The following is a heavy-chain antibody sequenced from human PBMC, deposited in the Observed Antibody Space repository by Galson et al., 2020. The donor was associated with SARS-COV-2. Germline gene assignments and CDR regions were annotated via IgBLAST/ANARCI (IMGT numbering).Heavy chain of an antibody. V-gene: IGHV1-2*02. D-gene: IGHD3-10*01. J-gene: IGHJ4*02. Sequence: ASVKVSCKASGYRFTDFYIHWVRQAPGQGLEWMGWVNPISGGTHYAQKFQGRVTMTRDTSITTAYMDLSRLTSDDTAVYYCGRVPLFYYGSGSYSDYWGQGTLVTVSS. CDR1: GYRFTDFY. CDR2: VNPISGGT. CDR3: GRVPLFYYGSGSYSDY.